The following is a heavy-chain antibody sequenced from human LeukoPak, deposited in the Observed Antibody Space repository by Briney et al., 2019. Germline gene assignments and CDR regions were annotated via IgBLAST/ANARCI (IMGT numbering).Heavy chain of an antibody. CDR1: GGSFSGYY. V-gene: IGHV4-34*01. D-gene: IGHD2-2*01. J-gene: IGHJ4*02. Sequence: SETLSLTCSVYGGSFSGYYWSWFRQPPGKGLEWIGEINHSGSTNYNPSLKSRVTISVDTSKNQFSLKLSSVTAADTAVYYCARGFRRGSTNWGQGTLVTVSS. CDR3: ARGFRRGSTN. CDR2: INHSGST.